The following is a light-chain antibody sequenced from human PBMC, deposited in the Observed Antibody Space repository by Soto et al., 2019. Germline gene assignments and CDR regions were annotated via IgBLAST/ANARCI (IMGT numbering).Light chain of an antibody. V-gene: IGKV1-33*01. CDR1: QDISNY. CDR3: QQYDNLPRT. J-gene: IGKJ1*01. CDR2: DAS. Sequence: DIQMTQSPSSLSASVGDRVTITCQASQDISNYLNWYQQKPGKAPKLLIYDASNLETGVPSRFSGSGSGTEFTVTISSLQAEDIATYYCQQYDNLPRTFGQGNTVEIK.